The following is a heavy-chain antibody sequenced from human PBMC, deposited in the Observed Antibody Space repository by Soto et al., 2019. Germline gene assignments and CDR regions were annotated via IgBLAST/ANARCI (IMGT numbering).Heavy chain of an antibody. D-gene: IGHD2-2*01. CDR2: INHSGST. CDR1: GGSFSGYY. Sequence: PSETLSLTCAVYGGSFSGYYWSWIRQPPGKGLEWIGEINHSGSTNYNPSLKSRVTISVDTSKNQFSLKLSSVTAADTAVYYCARSKACSSTSCSPSSFDPRGQGTLVTVSS. J-gene: IGHJ5*02. V-gene: IGHV4-34*01. CDR3: ARSKACSSTSCSPSSFDP.